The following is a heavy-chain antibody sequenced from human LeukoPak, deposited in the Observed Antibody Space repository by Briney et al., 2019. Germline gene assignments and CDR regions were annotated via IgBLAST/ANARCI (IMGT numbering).Heavy chain of an antibody. CDR3: AKEGVRGTYYYYMDV. D-gene: IGHD3-10*01. Sequence: GGSPRLSCAASGFTFSSYAMSWVRQAPGKGLEWVSAISGSGGSTYYADSVKGRFTISRDNSKNTLYLQMNSLRAEDTAVYYCAKEGVRGTYYYYMDVWGEGTTVTVSS. CDR1: GFTFSSYA. CDR2: ISGSGGST. V-gene: IGHV3-23*01. J-gene: IGHJ6*03.